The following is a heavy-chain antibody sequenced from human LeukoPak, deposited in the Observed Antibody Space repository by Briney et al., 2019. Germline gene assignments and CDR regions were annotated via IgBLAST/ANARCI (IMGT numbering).Heavy chain of an antibody. D-gene: IGHD2-21*02. J-gene: IGHJ4*02. CDR2: IIPIFGTA. CDR1: GGTFISYA. Sequence: SVNVSCKASGGTFISYAISWVRQAPGQGLEWMGGIIPIFGTANYAQKFQGRVTITADQSTCTAYMELSSLRSEDTAEYYCARGVRCCGGDCDGCWGEETMVTVFS. CDR3: ARGVRCCGGDCDGC. V-gene: IGHV1-69*13.